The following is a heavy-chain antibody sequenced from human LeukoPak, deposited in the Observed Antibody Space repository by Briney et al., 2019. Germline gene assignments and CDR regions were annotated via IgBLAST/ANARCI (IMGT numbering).Heavy chain of an antibody. CDR3: AREAVPGGRGDTFDI. CDR2: VSYDGSNK. J-gene: IGHJ3*02. Sequence: HRGSLRLSCTASGFTFSSYAIHWVRQAPGKGLEWVAVVSYDGSNKYYADSVRGRFTISRDNAKNSLSLQMNSLRAEDTAIYYCAREAVPGGRGDTFDIWGQGTMVTVSS. D-gene: IGHD6-19*01. V-gene: IGHV3-30-3*01. CDR1: GFTFSSYA.